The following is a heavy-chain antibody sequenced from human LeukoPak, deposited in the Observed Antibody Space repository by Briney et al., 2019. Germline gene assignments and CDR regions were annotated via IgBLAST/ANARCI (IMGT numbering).Heavy chain of an antibody. CDR1: GFTFSSYA. CDR3: AKAKPPWRPLMVSAMRGYFDY. D-gene: IGHD2-8*01. J-gene: IGHJ4*02. CDR2: ISDSGGST. Sequence: GGSLRLSCAASGFTFSSYAMNWVRQAPGKGLEWVSLISDSGGSTYYADSVKGRFTISRDNSKNTLFLQMNSLRAEDTAVYYCAKAKPPWRPLMVSAMRGYFDYWGQGTLVTVSS. V-gene: IGHV3-23*01.